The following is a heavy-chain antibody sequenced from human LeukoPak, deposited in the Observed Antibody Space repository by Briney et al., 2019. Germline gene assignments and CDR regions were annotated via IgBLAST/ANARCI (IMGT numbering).Heavy chain of an antibody. J-gene: IGHJ4*02. CDR1: GVSIGDYY. Sequence: SETLSLTCTVSGVSIGDYYWSWIRQPPGKGLQWIGYISYGGSTNYNPALKSQITISSDASTNQISLNLPSVTAADTAVYYCARGPAEVSSYEYWGPGTLVTVSS. V-gene: IGHV4-59*01. CDR3: ARGPAEVSSYEY. D-gene: IGHD6-6*01. CDR2: ISYGGST.